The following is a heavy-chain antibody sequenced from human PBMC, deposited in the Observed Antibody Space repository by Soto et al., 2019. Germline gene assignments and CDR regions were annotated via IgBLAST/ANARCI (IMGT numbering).Heavy chain of an antibody. Sequence: ASVKVSCKASGYMFTGFYLHWVRQAPGQGLEWMGWINPNNGVTTYAKNFQGRVTMTRDSSISTAYMELSSLRSDDTAVYFCAAAAIPVAGRHPDFWGQGTVVTVSS. CDR1: GYMFTGFY. CDR3: AAAAIPVAGRHPDF. J-gene: IGHJ4*02. CDR2: INPNNGVT. V-gene: IGHV1-2*02. D-gene: IGHD6-19*01.